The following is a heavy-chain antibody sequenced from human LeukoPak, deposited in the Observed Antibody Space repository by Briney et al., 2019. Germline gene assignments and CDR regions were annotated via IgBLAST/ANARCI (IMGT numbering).Heavy chain of an antibody. CDR3: AKDRVPGNRWNFDY. V-gene: IGHV3-23*01. CDR1: GFTFSGYT. Sequence: AGGSLRLSCAASGFTFSGYTMSWVRQAPGKGLEWVSSFLGSGSASYYADSVKGRFTISRDTSKNTLYLQMNSLRAEGTAIYYCAKDRVPGNRWNFDYWGRGTLVTVSS. J-gene: IGHJ4*02. D-gene: IGHD1-1*01. CDR2: FLGSGSAS.